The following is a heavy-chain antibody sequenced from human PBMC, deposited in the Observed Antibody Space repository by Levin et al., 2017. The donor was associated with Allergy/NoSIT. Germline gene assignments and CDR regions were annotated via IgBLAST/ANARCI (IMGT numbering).Heavy chain of an antibody. D-gene: IGHD1-26*01. V-gene: IGHV3-23*01. J-gene: IGHJ4*02. CDR3: ARSSRSYGTFDY. Sequence: GGSLRLSCAASGFTFSSYAMSWVRQAPGKGLEWVSAIYASADSIYYSDSVKGRFTISRDSSKNTLYLHMNSLRAEDTAVYYSARSSRSYGTFDYWVQGYLVAVSS. CDR1: GFTFSSYA. CDR2: IYASADSI.